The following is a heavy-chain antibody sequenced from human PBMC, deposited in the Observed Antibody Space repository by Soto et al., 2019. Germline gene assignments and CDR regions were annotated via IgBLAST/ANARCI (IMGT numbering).Heavy chain of an antibody. D-gene: IGHD6-13*01. J-gene: IGHJ4*02. Sequence: QVQLVQSGAEVKQPGSSVKVSCRASGGTFNNYAVTWVRQAPGQGLEWMGGTIPVSGTANYAQQFQGRVRITADESTNTVYMELSSLRSEDTAMYYCASSYGTSWYGDWWGQGTLVTVSS. V-gene: IGHV1-69*01. CDR2: TIPVSGTA. CDR1: GGTFNNYA. CDR3: ASSYGTSWYGDW.